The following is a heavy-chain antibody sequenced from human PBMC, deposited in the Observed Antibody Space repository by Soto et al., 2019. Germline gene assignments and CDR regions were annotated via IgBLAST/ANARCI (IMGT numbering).Heavy chain of an antibody. V-gene: IGHV1-18*01. D-gene: IGHD3-22*01. CDR1: GYTFTSYG. CDR2: ISAYNGNT. Sequence: ASVKVSCKASGYTFTSYGISWVRQAPGQGLEWMGGISAYNGNTNYAQKLQGRVTMTTDASTSTAYLELSSLRSEDTAVYYCARGGYYYDSSGYYPDAFDIWGQGTMVTVSS. CDR3: ARGGYYYDSSGYYPDAFDI. J-gene: IGHJ3*02.